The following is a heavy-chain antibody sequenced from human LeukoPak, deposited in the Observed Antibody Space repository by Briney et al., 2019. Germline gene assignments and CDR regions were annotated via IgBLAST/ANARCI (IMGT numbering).Heavy chain of an antibody. CDR2: INHSGST. Sequence: PSETLSLTCAVYGGSFSGYYWSWIRQPPGKGLEWIGEINHSGSTNYNPSLKSRVTISVDTSKNQFSLKLSSVTAADTAVYYCAILWFGEAHAFDIWGQGTMVTFSS. V-gene: IGHV4-34*01. D-gene: IGHD3-10*01. CDR1: GGSFSGYY. CDR3: AILWFGEAHAFDI. J-gene: IGHJ3*02.